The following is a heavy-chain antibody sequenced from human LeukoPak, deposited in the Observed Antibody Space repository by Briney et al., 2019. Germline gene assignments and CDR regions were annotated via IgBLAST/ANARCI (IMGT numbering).Heavy chain of an antibody. CDR3: AGRSVAGTGYFQH. V-gene: IGHV4-59*01. J-gene: IGHJ1*01. D-gene: IGHD6-19*01. CDR1: GGTISSYY. CDR2: IYYSGST. Sequence: PSETLSLTCTVSGGTISSYYWNWIRQPPGKGLEWIGYIYYSGSTNYNPSLKSRVTISVDTSKNQFSLKLSSVTAADTAVYYCAGRSVAGTGYFQHWGQGTLVTVSS.